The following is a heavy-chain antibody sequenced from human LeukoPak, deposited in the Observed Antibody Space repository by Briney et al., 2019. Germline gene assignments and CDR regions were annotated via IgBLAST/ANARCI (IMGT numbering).Heavy chain of an antibody. J-gene: IGHJ5*02. Sequence: GSLRLSCAASGFTFSSYSMNWVRQAPGKGLEWVSSISSSSSYIYYADSVKGRLTISRDNAKNSLYLQMNSLRAEDTAVYYCARVRGTVNWFDPWGQGTLVTVSS. D-gene: IGHD4-11*01. CDR2: ISSSSSYI. V-gene: IGHV3-21*01. CDR3: ARVRGTVNWFDP. CDR1: GFTFSSYS.